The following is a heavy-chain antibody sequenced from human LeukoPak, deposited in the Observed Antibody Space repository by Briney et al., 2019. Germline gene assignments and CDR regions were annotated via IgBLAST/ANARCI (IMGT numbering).Heavy chain of an antibody. J-gene: IGHJ6*03. CDR1: GFTFSSYG. CDR2: IWYDGSNK. Sequence: GRSLRLSCAASGFTFSSYGMHWVRQAPGKGLEWVAVIWYDGSNKYYADSVKGRFTISRDNSKNTLYLQMNSLRAEDTAVYYCAKDGYYDILTGYNYHYYYMDVWGKGTTVTVSS. CDR3: AKDGYYDILTGYNYHYYYMDV. V-gene: IGHV3-33*06. D-gene: IGHD3-9*01.